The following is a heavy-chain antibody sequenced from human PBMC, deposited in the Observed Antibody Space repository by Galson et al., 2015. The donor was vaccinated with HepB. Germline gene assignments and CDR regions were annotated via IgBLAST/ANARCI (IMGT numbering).Heavy chain of an antibody. CDR1: GFTFSSYW. CDR3: ARAHCGGGCYLEYYFDY. Sequence: SLRLSCAASGFTFSSYWMSWVRQAPGKGLEWVANIKQDGSEKYYVDSVKGRFTISRDNAKNSLYLQMNSLRAEDTAVYYCARAHCGGGCYLEYYFDYWGQGTLVTVSS. D-gene: IGHD2-21*02. V-gene: IGHV3-7*01. J-gene: IGHJ4*02. CDR2: IKQDGSEK.